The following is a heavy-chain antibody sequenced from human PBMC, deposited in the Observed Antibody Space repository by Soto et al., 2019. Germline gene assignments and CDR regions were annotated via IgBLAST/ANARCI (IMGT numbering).Heavy chain of an antibody. CDR1: GFTFSSYS. D-gene: IGHD6-6*01. CDR2: ISSSSSYI. CDR3: ASSSGSSLIGASYYYGMDV. J-gene: IGHJ6*02. Sequence: GSLRLSCAASGFTFSSYSMNWLRQAPGKGLEWVSSISSSSSYIYYADSVKGRFTISRDNAKNSLYLQMNSLRAEDTAVYYCASSSGSSLIGASYYYGMDVWGQGTTVTVSS. V-gene: IGHV3-21*04.